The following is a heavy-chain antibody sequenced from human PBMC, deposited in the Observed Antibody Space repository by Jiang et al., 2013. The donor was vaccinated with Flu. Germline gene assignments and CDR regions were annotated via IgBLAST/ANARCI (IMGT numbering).Heavy chain of an antibody. CDR2: IYHTGST. J-gene: IGHJ3*02. Sequence: SGSGLVKPSETLSLTCALSGYSINSDYYWGWMRQPPGEGLEWIGTIYHTGSTYYNPSLNSRVTISVGTSKNQFSLKLTSVTAADTAVYYCARKAARSGGFDIWGQGTLVTVSS. CDR3: ARKAARSGGFDI. D-gene: IGHD6-25*01. CDR1: GYSINSDYY. V-gene: IGHV4-38-2*01.